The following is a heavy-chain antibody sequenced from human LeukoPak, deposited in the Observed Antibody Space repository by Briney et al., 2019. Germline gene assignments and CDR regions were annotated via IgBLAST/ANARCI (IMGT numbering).Heavy chain of an antibody. D-gene: IGHD2-2*02. J-gene: IGHJ6*03. Sequence: SETLSLTCTVSGGSISSYYWSWIRQPAGKGLEWIGRIYTSGSTNYNPSLKSRVTMSVDTSKNQFSLKLSSVTAADTAVYYCARVGYQLLYRRYSYYYMDVWSKGTTVTVSS. V-gene: IGHV4-4*07. CDR3: ARVGYQLLYRRYSYYYMDV. CDR2: IYTSGST. CDR1: GGSISSYY.